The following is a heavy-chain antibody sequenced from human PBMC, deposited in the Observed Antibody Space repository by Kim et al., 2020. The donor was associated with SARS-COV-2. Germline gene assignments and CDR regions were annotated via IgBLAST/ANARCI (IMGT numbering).Heavy chain of an antibody. D-gene: IGHD1-26*01. Sequence: ASVKVSCKVSGYTLTELSMHWVRQAPGKGLEWMGGFDPEDGETIYAQKFQGRVTMTEDTSTDTAYMELSSLRSEDTAVYYCATEVRYSGSYRTWDVAFDIWGQGTMVTVSS. CDR2: FDPEDGET. CDR3: ATEVRYSGSYRTWDVAFDI. CDR1: GYTLTELS. V-gene: IGHV1-24*01. J-gene: IGHJ3*02.